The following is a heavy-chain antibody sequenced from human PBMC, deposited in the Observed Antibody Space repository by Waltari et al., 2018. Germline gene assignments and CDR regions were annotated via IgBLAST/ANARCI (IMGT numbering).Heavy chain of an antibody. CDR3: AIKRGYSRSSAFDY. V-gene: IGHV1-69*01. CDR2: IIPIFGTA. J-gene: IGHJ4*02. CDR1: AGPFRRSA. D-gene: IGHD6-6*01. Sequence: QLQLVQSEAEVKKPGSSVTVSCKASAGPFRRSAIIWVGQAPGQGLGWMGGIIPIFGTANDAQKCQGRVTITADESTRTAYMELSSLRSEDTAVYYCAIKRGYSRSSAFDYWGQGTLVTVSS.